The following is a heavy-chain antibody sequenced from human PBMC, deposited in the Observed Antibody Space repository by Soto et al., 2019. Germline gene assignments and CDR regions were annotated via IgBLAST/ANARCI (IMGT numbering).Heavy chain of an antibody. CDR3: ARMVRGVYYY. CDR1: GGSISSSSYY. Sequence: QLQLQESGPGLVKPSETLSLTCTVSGGSISSSSYYWGWIRQPPGKGLEWIGSIYYSGSTYYNPSLKSRVTIPVDTSKNQFSLKLSSVTAADTAVYYCARMVRGVYYYWGQGTLVTVSS. D-gene: IGHD3-10*01. CDR2: IYYSGST. V-gene: IGHV4-39*01. J-gene: IGHJ4*02.